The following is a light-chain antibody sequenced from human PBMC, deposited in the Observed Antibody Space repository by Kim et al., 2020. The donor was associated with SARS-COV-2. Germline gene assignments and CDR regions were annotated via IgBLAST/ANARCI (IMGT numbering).Light chain of an antibody. CDR3: QQYNRWPLT. Sequence: EIVMTQSAATLSVSPGERATLSCRASQSITSDLAWYQHKPGQPPRLLMYDTSTRATGIPARFSGSGSGTEFTLTISSLQSEDFAVYYCQQYNRWPLTFGGGTKVDIK. J-gene: IGKJ4*01. V-gene: IGKV3-15*01. CDR2: DTS. CDR1: QSITSD.